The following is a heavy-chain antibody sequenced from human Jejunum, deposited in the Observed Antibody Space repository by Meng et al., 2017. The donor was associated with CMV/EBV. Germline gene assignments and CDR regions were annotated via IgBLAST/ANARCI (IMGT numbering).Heavy chain of an antibody. D-gene: IGHD3-10*01. CDR1: GDSIDSNTHP. J-gene: IGHJ5*02. Sequence: LALTCSISGDSIDSNTHPWGWVRQPTGKSLEWIGSFFYSGHTYYNPSLQGRVTISVDPSNNHFSLKLTSLTAADTAVYYCARDAGSTWGQGTLVTVSS. CDR3: ARDAGST. V-gene: IGHV4-39*07. CDR2: FFYSGHT.